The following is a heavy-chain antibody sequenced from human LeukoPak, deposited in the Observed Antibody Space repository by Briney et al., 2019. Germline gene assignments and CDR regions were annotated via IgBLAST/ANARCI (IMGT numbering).Heavy chain of an antibody. CDR1: GGSISSSSYY. Sequence: SETLSLTCTVSGGSISSSSYYWGWIRQPPGKGLEWIGEVNLQGSTNYNPSLMGRVAIAVDTSENHISLQLTSVTAADTAVYYCAREGGPYRPLDYSGQGTLVTVSS. CDR3: AREGGPYRPLDY. J-gene: IGHJ4*02. CDR2: VNLQGST. V-gene: IGHV4-39*07.